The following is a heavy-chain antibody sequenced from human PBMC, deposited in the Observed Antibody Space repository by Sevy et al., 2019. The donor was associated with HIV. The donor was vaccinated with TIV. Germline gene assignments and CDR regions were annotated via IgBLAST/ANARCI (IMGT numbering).Heavy chain of an antibody. Sequence: GGSLRLSCEASGFILSNYAMNWVRQAPGKGLEWVSIISGSVGSTYYADSVKGRFTISRDNSKNTLYLQMNSLRGEDTAVYYCAKGTTTYNYGTVDYWGQGTLVTVSS. CDR2: ISGSVGST. CDR1: GFILSNYA. V-gene: IGHV3-23*01. D-gene: IGHD5-18*01. CDR3: AKGTTTYNYGTVDY. J-gene: IGHJ4*02.